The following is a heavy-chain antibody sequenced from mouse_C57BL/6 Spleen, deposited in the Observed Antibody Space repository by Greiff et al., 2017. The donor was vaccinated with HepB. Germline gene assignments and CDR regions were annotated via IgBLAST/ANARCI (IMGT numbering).Heavy chain of an antibody. CDR2: IDPENGDT. V-gene: IGHV14-4*01. CDR3: TITPRLTHSSYYYAMDY. J-gene: IGHJ4*01. Sequence: EVQVVESGAELVRPGASVKLSCTASGFNIKDDYMHWVKQRPEQGLEWIGWIDPENGDTEYASKFQGKATITADTSSNTAYLQLSSLTSEDTAVYYCTITPRLTHSSYYYAMDYWGQGTSVTVSS. D-gene: IGHD1-2*01. CDR1: GFNIKDDY.